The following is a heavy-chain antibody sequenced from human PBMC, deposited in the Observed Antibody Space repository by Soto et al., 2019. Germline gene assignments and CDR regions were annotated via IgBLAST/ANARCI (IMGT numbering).Heavy chain of an antibody. CDR3: ARASLTWSGDYGMDV. V-gene: IGHV3-13*01. CDR2: IGTAGDT. J-gene: IGHJ6*02. CDR1: GFTFSSYD. D-gene: IGHD3-16*02. Sequence: GGSLRLSCAASGFTFSSYDMHWVCQATGKGLEWVSAIGTAGDTYYPGSVKGRFTISRENAKNSLYLQMNSLRAGDTAVYYCARASLTWSGDYGMDVWGQGTTVTVSS.